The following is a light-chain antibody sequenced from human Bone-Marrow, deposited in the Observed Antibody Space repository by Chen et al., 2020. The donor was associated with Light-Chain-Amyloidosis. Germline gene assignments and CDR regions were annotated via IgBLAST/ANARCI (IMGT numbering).Light chain of an antibody. V-gene: IGKV3-15*01. CDR3: QQYNTWPRT. J-gene: IGKJ1*01. CDR1: QSVSNN. Sequence: EILMPQSPATLSVSPGESATLSCRASQSVSNNLAWYQQKPGQAPRLLIYLASARVTGIPARFTGSGSGTEFSLTISSLQSEDFAVYYCQQYNTWPRTFGRGTRVEFK. CDR2: LAS.